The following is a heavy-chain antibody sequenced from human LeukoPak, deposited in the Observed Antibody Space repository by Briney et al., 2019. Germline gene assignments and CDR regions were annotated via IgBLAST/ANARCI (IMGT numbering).Heavy chain of an antibody. V-gene: IGHV4-4*07. J-gene: IGHJ6*03. Sequence: SETLSLTCTVPGGSISSYYWSWIRQPAGKGLEWIGRIYTSGSTNYNPSLKSRVTVSVDTSKNQFSLKLSSVTAADTAVYYCAREDYYYYYMDVWGKGTTVTVSS. CDR1: GGSISSYY. CDR3: AREDYYYYYMDV. CDR2: IYTSGST.